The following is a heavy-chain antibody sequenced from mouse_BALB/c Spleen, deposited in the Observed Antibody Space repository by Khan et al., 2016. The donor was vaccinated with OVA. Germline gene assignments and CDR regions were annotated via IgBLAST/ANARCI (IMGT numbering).Heavy chain of an antibody. Sequence: VQLQQSGPELMKPGASVKISCKASGYSFTSYYIHWVKQSHGKTLEWIGYIDPFNGGSTYNQKFKVKATLTVAKSSNTAYMQLTSMTSKDSAVDYCARHGSTSWFPYWGQGTLVTGSA. J-gene: IGHJ3*01. CDR2: IDPFNGGS. D-gene: IGHD1-1*01. CDR1: GYSFTSYY. V-gene: IGHV1-31*01. CDR3: ARHGSTSWFPY.